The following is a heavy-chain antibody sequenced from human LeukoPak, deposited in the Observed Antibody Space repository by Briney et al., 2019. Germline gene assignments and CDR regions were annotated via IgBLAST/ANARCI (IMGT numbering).Heavy chain of an antibody. CDR1: GGSFSGYY. CDR2: INHSGST. Sequence: KPSETLSLTCAVYGGSFSGYYWSWIRQPPGKGLEWIGVINHSGSTNYNPSLKSRVTISVDTSKNQFSLKLSSVTAADTAVYYCARGAPMVRGVIIDIIPMDVWGKGTTVTVSS. V-gene: IGHV4-34*01. D-gene: IGHD3-10*01. CDR3: ARGAPMVRGVIIDIIPMDV. J-gene: IGHJ6*03.